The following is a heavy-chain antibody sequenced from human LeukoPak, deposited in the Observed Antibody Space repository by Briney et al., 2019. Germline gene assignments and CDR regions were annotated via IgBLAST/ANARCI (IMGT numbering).Heavy chain of an antibody. CDR2: INPNSGGA. D-gene: IGHD1-26*01. Sequence: ASVTVSCKASGYTFTRYYMHWVRQAPGQGLEWMGWINPNSGGATYAQKFQGRVTMTRDTPISTAYMELSRLRSVDTAVYYCARASGSYSWYWFDPWGQGTLVTVSS. CDR3: ARASGSYSWYWFDP. J-gene: IGHJ5*02. CDR1: GYTFTRYY. V-gene: IGHV1-2*02.